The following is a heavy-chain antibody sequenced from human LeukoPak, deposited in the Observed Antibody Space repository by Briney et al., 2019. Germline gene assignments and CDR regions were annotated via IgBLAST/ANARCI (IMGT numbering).Heavy chain of an antibody. D-gene: IGHD5-24*01. Sequence: ASVKVSCKASGYNFNRYGMNWVRQAPGQGLEWMGWISAYNGDTNYAQKLQGRVTMTTDTSTRTAYMELRSLRSDDTAVYYCARDLRAFRDGYKNSNYYLAYWGQGTLVTVSS. CDR3: ARDLRAFRDGYKNSNYYLAY. CDR1: GYNFNRYG. CDR2: ISAYNGDT. J-gene: IGHJ4*02. V-gene: IGHV1-18*01.